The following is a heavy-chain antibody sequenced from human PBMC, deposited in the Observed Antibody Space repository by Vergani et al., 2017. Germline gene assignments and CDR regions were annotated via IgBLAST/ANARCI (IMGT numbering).Heavy chain of an antibody. CDR2: IRYDGTKR. CDR1: GFTFRIYG. J-gene: IGHJ6*03. Sequence: QVQLVESGGGVVQPGGSLRLSCIASGFTFRIYGMHWVRQAPGKGLEWVAFIRYDGTKRFYGDSVKGRFTISRDNSQTTVFLQMNSLRADDSAVYYCARDGGTYYYYYYMDVWGKGTTVTVSS. CDR3: ARDGGTYYYYYYMDV. V-gene: IGHV3-30*02.